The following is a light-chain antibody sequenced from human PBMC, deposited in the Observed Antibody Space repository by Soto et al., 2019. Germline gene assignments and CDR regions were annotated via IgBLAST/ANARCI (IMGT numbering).Light chain of an antibody. J-gene: IGLJ3*02. CDR2: DVS. V-gene: IGLV2-11*01. CDR3: CSYAGSYTLWV. CDR1: SSDVGSYNY. Sequence: QSVLTQPRSVSGSPGQSITISCTGSSSDVGSYNYVSWYQQHPGQAPKFMIYDVSKRPSGVPDRFSGSKSGNTASLTISGLQAEDEADYYCCSYAGSYTLWVFGGGTKVTVL.